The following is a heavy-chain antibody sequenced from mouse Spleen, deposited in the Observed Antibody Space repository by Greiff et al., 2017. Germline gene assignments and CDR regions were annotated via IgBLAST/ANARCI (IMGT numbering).Heavy chain of an antibody. D-gene: IGHD4-1*01. J-gene: IGHJ2*01. CDR3: ARENWFDY. CDR1: GYTFTDYY. Sequence: VQLKQSGPELVKPGASVKISCKASGYTFTDYYMNWVKQSHGKSLEWIGDINPNNGGTSYNQKFKGKATLTVDKSSSTAYMELRSLTSEDSAVYYCARENWFDYWGQGTTLTVSS. V-gene: IGHV1-26*01. CDR2: INPNNGGT.